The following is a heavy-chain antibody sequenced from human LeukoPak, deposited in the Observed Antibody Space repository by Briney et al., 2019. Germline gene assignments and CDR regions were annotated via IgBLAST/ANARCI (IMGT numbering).Heavy chain of an antibody. D-gene: IGHD6-19*01. Sequence: SETLSLTCAVYLGSFSGYYWCWIRQPPGKGLEWIGEINHRGSTEYSPSLEGRVTISVDTSKNQFSLKLSSVTAADTAVYYCARRDSSGWYGTHYYYMDVWGKGTTVTVSS. CDR3: ARRDSSGWYGTHYYYMDV. CDR1: LGSFSGYY. V-gene: IGHV4-34*01. J-gene: IGHJ6*03. CDR2: INHRGST.